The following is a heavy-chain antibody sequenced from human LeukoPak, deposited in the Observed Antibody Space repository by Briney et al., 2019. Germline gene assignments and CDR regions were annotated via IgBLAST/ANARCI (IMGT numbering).Heavy chain of an antibody. V-gene: IGHV3-23*01. CDR2: ISGSGGST. J-gene: IGHJ4*02. D-gene: IGHD6-13*01. CDR1: GFTFSSYA. Sequence: PGGSLRLSCVASGFTFSSYAMSWLRQAPGKGLEWVSAISGSGGSTYYADSVKGRFTISRDNSKNTLYLQMNSLRADDTAVYYCAKDPLQLVEYSFDYWGQGTLVTVSS. CDR3: AKDPLQLVEYSFDY.